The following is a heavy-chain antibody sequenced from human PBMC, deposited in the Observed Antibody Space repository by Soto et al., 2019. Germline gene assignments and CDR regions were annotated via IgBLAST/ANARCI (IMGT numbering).Heavy chain of an antibody. CDR1: GFTFSHAW. V-gene: IGHV3-15*07. Sequence: LLVESGGGFVQPGGSLRLSCVASGFTFSHAWMDWVRQAPGKGLEWVGRIKSISDGETTNYAASVAGRFTISRDDSKNTLLLHVNSLKTEDTGVYYCTRRIAVAGTYYFDYWGQGTLVTVSS. CDR3: TRRIAVAGTYYFDY. D-gene: IGHD6-19*01. J-gene: IGHJ4*02. CDR2: IKSISDGETT.